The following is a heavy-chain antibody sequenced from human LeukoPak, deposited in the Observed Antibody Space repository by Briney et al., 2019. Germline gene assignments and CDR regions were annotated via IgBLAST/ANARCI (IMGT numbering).Heavy chain of an antibody. Sequence: GASVKVSCKASGYTFNTYGISWVRQAPGQGLEWMGWISTYDGNTNYAQNLQGRVTMTTDTSTRTAYMELRSLRSGDTAVYYCARWCYSSDWYFGTFDIWGQGTTVTISS. D-gene: IGHD6-19*01. CDR3: ARWCYSSDWYFGTFDI. V-gene: IGHV1-18*01. J-gene: IGHJ3*02. CDR1: GYTFNTYG. CDR2: ISTYDGNT.